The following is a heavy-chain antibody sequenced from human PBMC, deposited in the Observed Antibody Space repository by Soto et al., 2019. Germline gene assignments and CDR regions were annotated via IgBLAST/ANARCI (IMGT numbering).Heavy chain of an antibody. CDR1: GFTFSSYW. V-gene: IGHV3-NL1*01. J-gene: IGHJ4*02. CDR3: ATHATVATHFDY. D-gene: IGHD4-4*01. Sequence: GGSLRLSCAASGFTFSSYWMHWVRQAPGKGLEWVSPISSGGGTTYYADSVKGRFTISRDNSKNTLYLQMNSLRAEDTAVYYCATHATVATHFDYWGQGTLVTVSS. CDR2: ISSGGGTT.